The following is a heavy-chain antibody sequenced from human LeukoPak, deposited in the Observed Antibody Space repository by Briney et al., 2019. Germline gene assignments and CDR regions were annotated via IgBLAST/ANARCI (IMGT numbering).Heavy chain of an antibody. CDR2: ISAYNGNT. V-gene: IGHV1-18*01. Sequence: GASVKVSCKASGHTFTSYGISWVRQAPGQGLEWMGWISAYNGNTNYAQKLQGRVTMTTDTSTSTAYMELRSLRSDDTAVYYCARDRPLGYCSGGSCYPDAFDIWGQGTMVTVSS. CDR1: GHTFTSYG. D-gene: IGHD2-15*01. J-gene: IGHJ3*02. CDR3: ARDRPLGYCSGGSCYPDAFDI.